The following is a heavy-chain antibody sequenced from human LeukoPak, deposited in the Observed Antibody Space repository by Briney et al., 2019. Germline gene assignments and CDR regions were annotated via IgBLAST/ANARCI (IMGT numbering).Heavy chain of an antibody. D-gene: IGHD6-6*01. CDR2: IYYSGST. CDR1: GGSISSSSYH. J-gene: IGHJ5*02. Sequence: SETLSLTCTVPGGSISSSSYHWGWIRQPPGKGLEWIGSIYYSGSTYYNPSLKSRVTVSVDTSKNQFSLKLSSVTAADTAVYYCARYSTSSGWFDPWGQGTLVTVSS. CDR3: ARYSTSSGWFDP. V-gene: IGHV4-39*01.